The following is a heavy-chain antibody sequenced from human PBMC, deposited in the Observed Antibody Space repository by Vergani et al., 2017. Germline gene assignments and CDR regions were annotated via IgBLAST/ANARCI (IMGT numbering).Heavy chain of an antibody. CDR3: VRLPRGPWNFDL. J-gene: IGHJ2*01. V-gene: IGHV3-7*01. Sequence: VQLQESGPGLVKPSQTLSLTCTVSGGSISSGHYYWSWVRQAPEKGLEWVAHISPDGSATSYVDSVKGRFTISRDNTKNSLSLQMSGLRVEDTAVYYCVRLPRGPWNFDLWGRGTLITVSS. CDR2: ISPDGSAT. CDR1: GGSISSGHYY.